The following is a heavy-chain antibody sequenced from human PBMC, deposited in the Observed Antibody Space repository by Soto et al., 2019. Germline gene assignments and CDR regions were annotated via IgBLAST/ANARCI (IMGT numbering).Heavy chain of an antibody. CDR2: IYTSGST. V-gene: IGHV4-4*07. CDR3: ASTPYSSSWPFDY. D-gene: IGHD6-13*01. CDR1: GGSIISYY. J-gene: IGHJ4*02. Sequence: LSLTCTVSGGSIISYYWSWIRQPAGKGLEWIGRIYTSGSTNYNPSLKSRVTMSVDTSKNQFSLKLSSVTAADTAVYYCASTPYSSSWPFDYWGQGTLVTVSS.